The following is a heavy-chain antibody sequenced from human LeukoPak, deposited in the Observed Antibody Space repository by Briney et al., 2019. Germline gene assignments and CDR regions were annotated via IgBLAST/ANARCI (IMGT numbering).Heavy chain of an antibody. J-gene: IGHJ6*02. CDR3: ARDRMGGSYYYYGMDV. CDR2: ISSSSSTI. D-gene: IGHD3-10*01. Sequence: RGSLRLSCAASGFTFSSYSMNWVRRAPGKGLEWVSYISSSSSTIYYADSVKGRFTISRDNAKNSLYLQMNSLRDEDTAVYYCARDRMGGSYYYYGMDVWGQGTTVTVSS. V-gene: IGHV3-48*02. CDR1: GFTFSSYS.